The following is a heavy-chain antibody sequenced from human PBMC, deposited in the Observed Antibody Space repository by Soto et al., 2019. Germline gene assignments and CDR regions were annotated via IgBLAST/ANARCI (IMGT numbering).Heavy chain of an antibody. V-gene: IGHV2-26*01. CDR1: GFSLSNARMG. CDR3: ARIQVNYHGDYVFDY. J-gene: IGHJ4*02. CDR2: IFSNDEK. D-gene: IGHD4-17*01. Sequence: SGPNAGEPTETLTLTCTVSGFSLSNARMGVSWIRRPPGKALEWLAHIFSNDEKSYSTSLKSRLTISKDTSKSQVVLTMTNMDPVDTATYYCARIQVNYHGDYVFDYWGQGTLVTVSS.